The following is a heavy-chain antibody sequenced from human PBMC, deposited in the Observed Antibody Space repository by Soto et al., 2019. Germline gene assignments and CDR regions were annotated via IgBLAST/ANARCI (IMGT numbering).Heavy chain of an antibody. Sequence: SVKVSCKASGGTFSSYAISWVRQAPGQGLEWMGGIIPIFGTANYAQKFQGRVTITADKSTSTAYMELSSLRSEDTAAYYCARDGSGSGGYYYSGMDVWGQGTTVTVSS. V-gene: IGHV1-69*06. D-gene: IGHD3-10*01. CDR1: GGTFSSYA. J-gene: IGHJ6*02. CDR3: ARDGSGSGGYYYSGMDV. CDR2: IIPIFGTA.